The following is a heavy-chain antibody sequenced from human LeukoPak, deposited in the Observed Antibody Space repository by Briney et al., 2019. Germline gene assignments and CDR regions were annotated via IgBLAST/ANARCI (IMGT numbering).Heavy chain of an antibody. J-gene: IGHJ5*02. D-gene: IGHD6-19*01. Sequence: SVKVSCKASGGTFSSYAISWVRQAPGQGLEWMGGIIPIFGTANYAQKFQGRVTITADKSTSTAYMELSSLRSEDTAVYYCARGGYSSGWLPPNWFDPWGQGTLVTVSS. CDR2: IIPIFGTA. CDR1: GGTFSSYA. CDR3: ARGGYSSGWLPPNWFDP. V-gene: IGHV1-69*06.